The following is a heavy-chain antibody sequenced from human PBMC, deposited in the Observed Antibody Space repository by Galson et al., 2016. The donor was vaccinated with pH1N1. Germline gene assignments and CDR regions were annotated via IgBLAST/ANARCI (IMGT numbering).Heavy chain of an antibody. CDR2: FDPENGEM. CDR3: ARGLLRDYGMDV. CDR1: GYTLTEAS. V-gene: IGHV1-24*01. Sequence: SVKVSCKVSGYTLTEASIHWVRQAPGKGLEWMGGFDPENGEMTYAQKFQDRVIMTEDTSTDTVYMELSSLRAEDTAVYYCARGLLRDYGMDVWGQGTTVTVSS. J-gene: IGHJ6*02.